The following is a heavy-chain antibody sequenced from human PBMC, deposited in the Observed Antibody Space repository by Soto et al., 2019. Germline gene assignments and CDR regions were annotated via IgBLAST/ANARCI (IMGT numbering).Heavy chain of an antibody. CDR2: MNPNSGNT. V-gene: IGHV1-8*01. D-gene: IGHD3-3*01. Sequence: ASVKVSCKASGYTFTSYDINWVRQATGQGLEWMGWMNPNSGNTGYAQKFQGRVTMTRNTSISTAYMELSSLRSEDTAVYYCAREARYYDFWSGYYNKRHADYWGQGTLVTVSS. CDR1: GYTFTSYD. J-gene: IGHJ4*02. CDR3: AREARYYDFWSGYYNKRHADY.